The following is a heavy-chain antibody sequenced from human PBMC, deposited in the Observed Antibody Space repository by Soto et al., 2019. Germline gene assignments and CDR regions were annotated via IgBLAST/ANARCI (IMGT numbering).Heavy chain of an antibody. Sequence: SETLSLTCAVYGGSFSGYYWTWIRQPPGTGLEWIGEINHSGSTNYNPSLKSRVTISVDTSKNQFSLKLTSVTAADTAVYYCAGDTDYYDSSCYYPGYWGQGTLVNV. V-gene: IGHV4-34*01. J-gene: IGHJ4*02. CDR2: INHSGST. D-gene: IGHD3-22*01. CDR3: AGDTDYYDSSCYYPGY. CDR1: GGSFSGYY.